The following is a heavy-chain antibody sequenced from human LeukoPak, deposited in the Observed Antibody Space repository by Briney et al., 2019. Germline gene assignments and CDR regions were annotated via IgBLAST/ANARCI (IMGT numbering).Heavy chain of an antibody. Sequence: PSETLSLTCTVSGGSISSSSYYWGWIRQPPGKGLEWIGFIYYSGGTNYDPSLKSRVTISVDTSKNQFSLKLYSVTAADTAVYYCARRTVTTAWAYDAFDIWGQGTVVTVSS. CDR3: ARRTVTTAWAYDAFDI. J-gene: IGHJ3*02. CDR2: IYYSGGT. CDR1: GGSISSSSYY. D-gene: IGHD4-17*01. V-gene: IGHV4-61*05.